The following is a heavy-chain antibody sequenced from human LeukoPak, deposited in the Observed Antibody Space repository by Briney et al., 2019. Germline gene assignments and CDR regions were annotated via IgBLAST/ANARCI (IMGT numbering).Heavy chain of an antibody. CDR1: GGTFSSYA. CDR2: IIPIFGTA. J-gene: IGHJ4*02. CDR3: ARVPEWGSGAYYFDY. V-gene: IGHV1-69*06. D-gene: IGHD6-19*01. Sequence: SVKVSCKASGGTFSSYAISWVRQAPGQGLEWMGGIIPIFGTANYAPKFQGRVTITADKSTSTAYMELSSLRSEDTAVYYCARVPEWGSGAYYFDYWGQGTLVTVSS.